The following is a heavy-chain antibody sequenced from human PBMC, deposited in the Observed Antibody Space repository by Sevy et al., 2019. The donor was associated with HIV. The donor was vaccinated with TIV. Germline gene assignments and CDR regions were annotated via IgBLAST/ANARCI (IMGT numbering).Heavy chain of an antibody. CDR1: AFTFSSYN. CDR2: ISGSSNYI. CDR3: AGGPPDGSYDYFDY. Sequence: GGSLRLSCAASAFTFSSYNMNWVRQAPGKGLEWVSCISGSSNYIYYAKFLKGGFIISRDNAKNTQYLQMNSLRADDTAVYYCAGGPPDGSYDYFDYWGQGTLVTVSS. V-gene: IGHV3-21*06. D-gene: IGHD1-26*01. J-gene: IGHJ4*02.